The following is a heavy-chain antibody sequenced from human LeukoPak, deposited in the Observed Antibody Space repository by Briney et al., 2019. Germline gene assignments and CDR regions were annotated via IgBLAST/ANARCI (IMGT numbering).Heavy chain of an antibody. V-gene: IGHV3-33*01. CDR1: GLTFSSYG. CDR3: ARERGSRKGNNWFDP. J-gene: IGHJ5*02. CDR2: IWYDGSNK. D-gene: IGHD3-10*01. Sequence: PGRSLRLSCAASGLTFSSYGMHWVRQAPGKGLEWVAVIWYDGSNKYYADSVKGRFTISRDNSKNTLYLQMNSLRAEDTAVYYCARERGSRKGNNWFDPWGQGTLVTVSS.